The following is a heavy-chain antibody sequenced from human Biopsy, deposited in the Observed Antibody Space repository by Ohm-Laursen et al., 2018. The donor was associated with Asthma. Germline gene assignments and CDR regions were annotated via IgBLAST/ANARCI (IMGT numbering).Heavy chain of an antibody. CDR3: AREGVAGTHIED. D-gene: IGHD6-19*01. Sequence: SLRLSCAAPRFTYEVHWVRQAPGKGLEWVAVISYDGSSIYYVDSVKGRFTISRDNSKNTLSLQMNSLTAEDTAVYYCAREGVAGTHIEDWGQGTLVTVSS. CDR1: RFTYE. V-gene: IGHV3-30-3*01. CDR2: ISYDGSSI. J-gene: IGHJ4*02.